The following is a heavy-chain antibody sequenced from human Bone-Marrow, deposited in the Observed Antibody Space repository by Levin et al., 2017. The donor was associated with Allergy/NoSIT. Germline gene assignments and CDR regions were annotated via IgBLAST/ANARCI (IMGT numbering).Heavy chain of an antibody. V-gene: IGHV3-21*01. CDR2: ISSRSSYT. CDR1: GFTFSSYT. Sequence: GGSLRLSCAASGFTFSSYTINWVRQAPGKGLEWVSSISSRSSYTYHADSVRDRFTVSRDNATNTLFLQMDRLEDEDTAVSYCAREHSRIFCTRIGAWGQGVLVIVSS. CDR3: AREHSRIFCTRIGA. J-gene: IGHJ5*02. D-gene: IGHD3-9*01.